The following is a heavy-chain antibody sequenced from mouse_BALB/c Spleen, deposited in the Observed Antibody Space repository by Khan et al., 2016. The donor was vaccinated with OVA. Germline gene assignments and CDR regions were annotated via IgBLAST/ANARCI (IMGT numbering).Heavy chain of an antibody. CDR2: IYPFNDDT. V-gene: IGHV1S136*01. CDR3: AKNYRYDVYFDY. J-gene: IGHJ2*01. D-gene: IGHD2-14*01. CDR1: GYTFTSYV. Sequence: VQLKESGPELVKPGASVKMSCEASGYTFTSYVIHWVKQKPGQGLEWIGYIYPFNDDTKYNEKFKGKATLTSDTSSSTAYMELRSLTSEDSAVYYGAKNYRYDVYFDYWGQGTTLTVSS.